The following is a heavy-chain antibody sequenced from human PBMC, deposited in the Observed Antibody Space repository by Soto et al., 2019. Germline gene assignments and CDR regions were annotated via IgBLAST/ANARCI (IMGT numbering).Heavy chain of an antibody. CDR3: GTDIGLYGLDI. Sequence: EVQLVESGGGLVKAGESLRLSCAASGLSFTTAWMSWVRQAPGKGLEWVGRIKSETDGGTTDYAAPVKGRFTISRDDSRNTLYLQKNSLKTEDTAQYYCGTDIGLYGLDIWGQGTTVTVSS. CDR1: GLSFTTAW. V-gene: IGHV3-15*01. D-gene: IGHD3-10*01. CDR2: IKSETDGGTT. J-gene: IGHJ6*02.